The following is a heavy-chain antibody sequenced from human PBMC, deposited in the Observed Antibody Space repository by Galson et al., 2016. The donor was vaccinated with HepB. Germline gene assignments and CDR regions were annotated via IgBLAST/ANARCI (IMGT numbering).Heavy chain of an antibody. J-gene: IGHJ4*02. CDR2: ISYDGTKI. CDR3: AREASHVNVLDH. CDR1: GFPFSGYP. Sequence: SLRLSCAASGFPFSGYPIHWVRQAPGKGLDWVASISYDGTKINYADSVKGRFTISRDNSKNTVSLQMNSLRVDDTAVFYCAREASHVNVLDHWGQGTLVTVSS. D-gene: IGHD2-2*01. V-gene: IGHV3-30*04.